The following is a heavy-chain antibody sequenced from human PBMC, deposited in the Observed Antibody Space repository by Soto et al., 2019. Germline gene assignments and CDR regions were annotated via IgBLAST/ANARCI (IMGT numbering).Heavy chain of an antibody. CDR3: TKYHGDYNFDH. Sequence: QVQLVQSGAEVKKPGASVKVSCKVSGYTLNEVPMHWVRQAPGKGLEWLGGFDPDEAETIYAQHFQGRVTMTEDTSTDTFYMELSSLRSEDTVLYFCTKYHGDYNFDHWGQGTLVTVSS. CDR1: GYTLNEVP. J-gene: IGHJ5*02. CDR2: FDPDEAET. V-gene: IGHV1-24*01. D-gene: IGHD4-17*01.